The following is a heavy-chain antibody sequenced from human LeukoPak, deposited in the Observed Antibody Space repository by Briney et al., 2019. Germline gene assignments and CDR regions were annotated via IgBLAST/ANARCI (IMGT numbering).Heavy chain of an antibody. Sequence: SSETLSLTCTVSGGSISSYYWSWIRQPPGKGLEWIGYIYYSGSTNYNPSLKSRVTISVDTSKNQFSLKLSSVTAADTAVYYCARRNYFGNWFDPWGQGTLVTVSS. V-gene: IGHV4-59*12. CDR2: IYYSGST. CDR1: GGSISSYY. D-gene: IGHD1-7*01. CDR3: ARRNYFGNWFDP. J-gene: IGHJ5*02.